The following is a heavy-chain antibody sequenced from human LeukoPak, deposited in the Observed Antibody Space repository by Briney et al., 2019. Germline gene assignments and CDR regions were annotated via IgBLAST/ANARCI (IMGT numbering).Heavy chain of an antibody. CDR1: GFTFSTYA. CDR2: IRGTGGTT. V-gene: IGHV3-23*01. D-gene: IGHD6-19*01. Sequence: GGSLRLSCAASGFTFSTYAMSWVRQAPGKGLEWVSSIRGTGGTTYYAESVKGRFTISRDNSKNTLYLQMSSLRAEDMAVYYCAKPAISSRGWYYDYWGQGTLVTVSS. J-gene: IGHJ4*02. CDR3: AKPAISSRGWYYDY.